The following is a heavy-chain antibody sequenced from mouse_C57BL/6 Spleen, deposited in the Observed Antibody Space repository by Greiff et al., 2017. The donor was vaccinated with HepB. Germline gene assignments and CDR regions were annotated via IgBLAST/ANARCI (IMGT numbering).Heavy chain of an antibody. Sequence: QVQLQQPGAELVRPGPSVKLSCKASGYTFTSYWMHWVKQRPGQGLEWIGVIDPSDSYTNYNQKFKGKATLTVDTSSSTAYMQLSSLTSEDSAVYYCARSDYSNPYYFDYWGQGTTLTVSS. CDR1: GYTFTSYW. CDR3: ARSDYSNPYYFDY. CDR2: IDPSDSYT. J-gene: IGHJ2*01. D-gene: IGHD2-5*01. V-gene: IGHV1-59*01.